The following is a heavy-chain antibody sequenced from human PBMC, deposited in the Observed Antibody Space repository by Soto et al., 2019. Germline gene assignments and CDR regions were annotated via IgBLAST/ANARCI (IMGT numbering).Heavy chain of an antibody. D-gene: IGHD3-3*01. CDR2: INHSGST. CDR3: ARVRTYYDFWSGYYKYYYYGMDV. V-gene: IGHV4-34*01. J-gene: IGHJ6*02. Sequence: SETLSLTCAVYGGSFSGYYWSWIRQPPGKGLEWIGEINHSGSTNYNPSLKSRVTISVDTSKNQFSLKLSFVTAADTAVYYCARVRTYYDFWSGYYKYYYYGMDVWGQGTTVTVSS. CDR1: GGSFSGYY.